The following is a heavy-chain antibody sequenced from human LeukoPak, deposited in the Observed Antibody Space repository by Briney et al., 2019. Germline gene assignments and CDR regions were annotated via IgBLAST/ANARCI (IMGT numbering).Heavy chain of an antibody. V-gene: IGHV3-74*01. CDR3: AREDCSGGSCLDAFDI. J-gene: IGHJ3*02. D-gene: IGHD2-15*01. Sequence: SVKGRFTISRDNAKNTLYLQMNSLRAEDTAVYYCAREDCSGGSCLDAFDIWGQGTMVTVSS.